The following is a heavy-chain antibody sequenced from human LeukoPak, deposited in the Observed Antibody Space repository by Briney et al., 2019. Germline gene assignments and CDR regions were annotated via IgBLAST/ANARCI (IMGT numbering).Heavy chain of an antibody. CDR1: GFSYSSYG. Sequence: GRSLRLSCAASGFSYSSYGFHWVRQAPGKGLEWEAIIWYDGSNKYYADSVKGRFTISRDNSKNTLYLQMNSLRAEDTALYYCARVAAGTYWFDPWGQGTLVTVSS. J-gene: IGHJ5*02. CDR3: ARVAAGTYWFDP. V-gene: IGHV3-33*01. CDR2: IWYDGSNK. D-gene: IGHD6-13*01.